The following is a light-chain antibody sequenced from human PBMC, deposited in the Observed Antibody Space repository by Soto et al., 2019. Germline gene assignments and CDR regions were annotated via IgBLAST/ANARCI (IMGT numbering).Light chain of an antibody. J-gene: IGLJ1*01. V-gene: IGLV2-14*01. Sequence: QSALTQPASVSGSPGQSITISCTGTSSDVGGYNYVSWYQQHPGKAPKLMIYDVSNRPSGVSNRFSGSKSGNTASLTISGLPAEDEADYYCISYTSSSTLYVFGPGTKVIVL. CDR2: DVS. CDR3: ISYTSSSTLYV. CDR1: SSDVGGYNY.